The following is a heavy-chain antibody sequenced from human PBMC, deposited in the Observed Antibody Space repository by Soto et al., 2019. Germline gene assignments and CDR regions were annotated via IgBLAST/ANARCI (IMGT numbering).Heavy chain of an antibody. V-gene: IGHV3-30*04. CDR3: ARDGSYYDVLTEHYFDV. D-gene: IGHD3-9*01. Sequence: QVQLVESGGGVVQPGRSLRLSCAASGFTFSRYAMHWVRQAPGKGLEWVAVISDDGTNKDYADSVKGRFTISRDKCKSTLDLQMDSLRPEDTAVYYCARDGSYYDVLTEHYFDVWGQGTLVSVSA. CDR2: ISDDGTNK. CDR1: GFTFSRYA. J-gene: IGHJ4*02.